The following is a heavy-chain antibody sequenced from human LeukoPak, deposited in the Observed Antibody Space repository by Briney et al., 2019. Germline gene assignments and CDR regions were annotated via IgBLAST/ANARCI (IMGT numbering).Heavy chain of an antibody. CDR2: IRGSGGST. J-gene: IGHJ4*02. CDR3: AKAGHYYDSRNYFDY. V-gene: IGHV3-23*01. D-gene: IGHD3-22*01. CDR1: GFTFSSYA. Sequence: PGGSLRLSCAASGFTFSSYAMSWVRQAPGKGLEWVSAIRGSGGSTYYAASVKGRFTISRENSKNTLYLQMNSLRAEDTAVYYCAKAGHYYDSRNYFDYWGQGTLVTVSS.